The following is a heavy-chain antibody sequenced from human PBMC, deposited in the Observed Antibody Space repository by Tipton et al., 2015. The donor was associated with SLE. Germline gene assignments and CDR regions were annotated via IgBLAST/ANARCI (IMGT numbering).Heavy chain of an antibody. D-gene: IGHD3-10*01. CDR2: VIAGGGAA. CDR1: GFTFSRYA. J-gene: IGHJ4*02. V-gene: IGHV3-23*01. Sequence: SLRLSCVVSGFTFSRYAMSWVRQAPGKGLEWVAVVIAGGGAAYYGDSARGRFIISRDNSENTLFLQMNSLGVEDTAIYYCAKSAGGSGNYLDYLGQGTLVTVSS. CDR3: AKSAGGSGNYLDY.